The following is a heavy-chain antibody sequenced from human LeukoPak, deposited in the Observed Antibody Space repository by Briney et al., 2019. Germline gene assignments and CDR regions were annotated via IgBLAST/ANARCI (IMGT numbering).Heavy chain of an antibody. CDR3: ARDGVLAGILTADPHYYYGMDV. D-gene: IGHD3-9*01. CDR2: ISAYNGNT. Sequence: ASVKVSCKASGYTFTSYGISWVRQAPGQGLEWMGWISAYNGNTNYARKLQGRVTMTTDTSTSTAYMELRSLRSDDTAVYYCARDGVLAGILTADPHYYYGMDVWGQGTTVTASS. CDR1: GYTFTSYG. J-gene: IGHJ6*02. V-gene: IGHV1-18*01.